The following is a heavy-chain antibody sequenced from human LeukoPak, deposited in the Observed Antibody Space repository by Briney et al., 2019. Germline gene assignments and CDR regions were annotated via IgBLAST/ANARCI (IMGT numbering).Heavy chain of an antibody. CDR2: ISYDGSNK. Sequence: PGRSLRLSCAASGFTFSSYAMHWVRQAPGKGLEWVAVISYDGSNKYYADSVKGRFTISRDNSKNTLYLQMNSLRAEDTAVYYCAKADGSSWYWYFDLWGRGTLVTVSS. CDR1: GFTFSSYA. CDR3: AKADGSSWYWYFDL. V-gene: IGHV3-30*04. D-gene: IGHD6-13*01. J-gene: IGHJ2*01.